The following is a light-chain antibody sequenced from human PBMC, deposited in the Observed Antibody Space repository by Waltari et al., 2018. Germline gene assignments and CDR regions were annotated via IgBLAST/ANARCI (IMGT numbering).Light chain of an antibody. V-gene: IGKV3-11*01. CDR1: QSVSSY. J-gene: IGKJ4*01. CDR3: QQRYNWPLT. Sequence: EIVLTQSPATLSLSPGERATLSCRASQSVSSYLVWYQQKPGQAPRLLIHGASTRATGIPARFSGSGSGTDFTLTISSLEPEDFAVFYCQQRYNWPLTFGGGTKVEIK. CDR2: GAS.